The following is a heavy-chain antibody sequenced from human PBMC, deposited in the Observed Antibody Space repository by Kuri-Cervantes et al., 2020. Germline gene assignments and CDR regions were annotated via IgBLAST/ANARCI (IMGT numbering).Heavy chain of an antibody. D-gene: IGHD6-19*01. Sequence: SVKVSCKASGGTFSSYAIGWVRQAPGQGLEWMGGIIPIFGTANYAQKFQGRVTITADESTSTAYMELSSLRSEDTAVYYCARGAGKTKKQWLVSVVNNWFDPWGQGTLVTVSS. CDR2: IIPIFGTA. J-gene: IGHJ5*02. CDR3: ARGAGKTKKQWLVSVVNNWFDP. V-gene: IGHV1-69*13. CDR1: GGTFSSYA.